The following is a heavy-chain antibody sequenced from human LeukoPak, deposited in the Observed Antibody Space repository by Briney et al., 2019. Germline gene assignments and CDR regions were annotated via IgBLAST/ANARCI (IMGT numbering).Heavy chain of an antibody. Sequence: GGSLRLSCAASGFTFSSNEMNWVRQAPGKGLEWVSYISSSGSTIYYADSVKGRFTISRDNAKNSLYLQMNSLRAEDTAVYYCAELGITMIGGVWGKGTTVTISS. V-gene: IGHV3-48*03. D-gene: IGHD3-10*02. CDR2: ISSSGSTI. CDR3: AELGITMIGGV. J-gene: IGHJ6*04. CDR1: GFTFSSNE.